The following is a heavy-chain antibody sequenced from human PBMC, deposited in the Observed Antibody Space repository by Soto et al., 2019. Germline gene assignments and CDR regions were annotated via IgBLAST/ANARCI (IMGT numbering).Heavy chain of an antibody. J-gene: IGHJ6*03. D-gene: IGHD3-10*01. Sequence: EVQLLESGGGLVQPGGSLRLSCAASGFTFSSYAMSWVRQAPGKGLECVSAISGSGGSTYYADSVKGRFTISRDNSKNTLYLQMNSLRAEDTAVYYCAKSGYGSGYYYYMDVWGKGTTVTVSS. CDR2: ISGSGGST. CDR1: GFTFSSYA. CDR3: AKSGYGSGYYYYMDV. V-gene: IGHV3-23*01.